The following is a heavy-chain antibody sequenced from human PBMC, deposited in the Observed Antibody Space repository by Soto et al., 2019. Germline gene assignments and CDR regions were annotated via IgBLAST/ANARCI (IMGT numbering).Heavy chain of an antibody. Sequence: QVQLQESGPGLVKPSQTLSLTCTVSGGSISSGGYYWSWIRQHPAKGLEWIGYIYYSGSTYYNRSLKSLVTISVDTSKNQFSLKLSSVTAADTAVYYCASLVGPMVFDWFDPWGQGTLVTVSS. V-gene: IGHV4-31*01. CDR2: IYYSGST. CDR1: GGSISSGGYY. D-gene: IGHD1-20*01. J-gene: IGHJ5*02. CDR3: ASLVGPMVFDWFDP.